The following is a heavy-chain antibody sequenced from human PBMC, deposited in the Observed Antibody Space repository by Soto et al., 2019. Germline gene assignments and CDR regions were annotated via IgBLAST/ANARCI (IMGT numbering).Heavy chain of an antibody. CDR1: GYTFTSYG. CDR3: ARGPTWDTIFGVVIISPDDAFDY. J-gene: IGHJ3*01. V-gene: IGHV1-18*04. CDR2: ISAYNGNT. Sequence: ASVKVSCKASGYTFTSYGISWVRQAPGQGLEWMGWISAYNGNTNYAQKLQGRVTMTTDTSTSTAYMELRSLRSDDTAVYYCARGPTWDTIFGVVIISPDDAFDYWGQGTMVTVSS. D-gene: IGHD3-3*01.